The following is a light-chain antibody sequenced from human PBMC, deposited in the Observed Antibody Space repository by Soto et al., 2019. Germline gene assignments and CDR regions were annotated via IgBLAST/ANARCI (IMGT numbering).Light chain of an antibody. CDR2: RNN. V-gene: IGLV1-47*01. CDR3: AAWDDSLSVVV. Sequence: QSVLTQPPSASGTPGQRVTISCSGSSSNIGSNYVYWYQQLPGTAPKLLIYRNNQRPSGVPDRFSGSKSGTSASLAISRLRSEDEADYYCAAWDDSLSVVVFGGGTKLTV. CDR1: SSNIGSNY. J-gene: IGLJ2*01.